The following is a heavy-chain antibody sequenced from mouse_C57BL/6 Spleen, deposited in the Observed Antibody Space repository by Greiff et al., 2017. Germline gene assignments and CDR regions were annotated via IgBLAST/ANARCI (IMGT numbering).Heavy chain of an antibody. Sequence: QVQLKQSGTELVKPGASVKLSCKASGYTFTSYWMHWVKQRPGQGLEWIGNINPSNGGTNYNEKFKSKATLTVDKSSSTAYMQLSSLTSEDSAVYYCARSYGSSPRYFDVWGTGTTVTVSS. J-gene: IGHJ1*03. CDR3: ARSYGSSPRYFDV. V-gene: IGHV1-53*01. CDR1: GYTFTSYW. CDR2: INPSNGGT. D-gene: IGHD1-1*01.